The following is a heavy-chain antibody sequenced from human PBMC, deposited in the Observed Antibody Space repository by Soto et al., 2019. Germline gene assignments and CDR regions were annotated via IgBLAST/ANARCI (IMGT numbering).Heavy chain of an antibody. CDR2: IYYSGST. J-gene: IGHJ4*01. CDR1: GGSISSYY. D-gene: IGHD5-12*01. V-gene: IGHV4-59*08. CDR3: ARHQQRGYSGYDYVSDY. Sequence: SETLSLTCTVSGGSISSYYWSWIRQPPGKGLEWIGYIYYSGSTNYNPSLKSRVTISVDTSKNQFSLKLSSVTAADTAVYYCARHQQRGYSGYDYVSDYWRHGTLVTVSS.